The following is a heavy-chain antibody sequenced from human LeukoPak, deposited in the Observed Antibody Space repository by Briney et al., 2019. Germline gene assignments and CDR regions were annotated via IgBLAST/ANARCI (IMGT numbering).Heavy chain of an antibody. CDR3: ARTGSGSYPNWFDP. CDR2: MNPNSGNT. CDR1: GYTFTSYD. V-gene: IGHV1-8*01. D-gene: IGHD3-10*01. Sequence: ASVKVSCKASGYTFTSYDINWVRQATGQGLEWMGWMNPNSGNTGYVQKFQGRVTMTRNTSISTAYMELSSLRSEDTAVYYCARTGSGSYPNWFDPWGQGTLVTVSS. J-gene: IGHJ5*02.